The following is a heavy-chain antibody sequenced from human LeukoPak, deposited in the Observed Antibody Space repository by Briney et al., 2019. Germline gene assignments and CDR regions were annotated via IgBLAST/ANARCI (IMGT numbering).Heavy chain of an antibody. V-gene: IGHV4-4*07. J-gene: IGHJ6*04. CDR1: GGSISSYY. D-gene: IGHD3-9*01. CDR2: LYTSGST. CDR3: ARFHVPGYDILTGYYQDSVDV. Sequence: KASETLSLTCTVSGGSISSYYWSWIRQPAGKGLEWIGRLYTSGSTNYNPSLKSRVTMSVDTPKNQFSLKLSSVTAADTAVYYCARFHVPGYDILTGYYQDSVDVWGKGTTVTVSS.